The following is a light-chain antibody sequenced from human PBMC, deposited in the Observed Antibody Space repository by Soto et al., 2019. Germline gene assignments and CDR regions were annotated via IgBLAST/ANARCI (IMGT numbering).Light chain of an antibody. V-gene: IGLV1-44*01. Sequence: QLVLTQPPSASGTPGQRVTISCSGSSSNIGRNFVNWYQQLPGTAPKLLIYTNNQRPSGVPDRFSGSKSGTSASLAISGLQSEDDADYYCAAWDDSLNVYVFGTGTKVTVL. CDR3: AAWDDSLNVYV. CDR1: SSNIGRNF. J-gene: IGLJ1*01. CDR2: TNN.